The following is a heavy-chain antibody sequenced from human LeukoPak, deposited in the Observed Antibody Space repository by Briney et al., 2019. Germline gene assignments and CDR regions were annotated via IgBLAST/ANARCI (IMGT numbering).Heavy chain of an antibody. CDR1: GLTFSKAW. J-gene: IGHJ4*02. CDR3: ATVGYCSGGDCAGFDY. D-gene: IGHD2-15*01. CDR2: IKSKIDGGTT. Sequence: GGSLRLSCGASGLTFSKAWMTWVGQAPGKGLEWVGRIKSKIDGGTTDYASPVKGRFTISRDDSKNTVYLQMNSLKTEDTTVYYCATVGYCSGGDCAGFDYWGQGTLVTVSS. V-gene: IGHV3-15*01.